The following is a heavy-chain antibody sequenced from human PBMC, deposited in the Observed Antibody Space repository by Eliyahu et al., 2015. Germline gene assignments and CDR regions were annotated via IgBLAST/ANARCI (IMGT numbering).Heavy chain of an antibody. CDR1: GGPXSTHX. V-gene: IGHV4-59*11. Sequence: QVQLQESGPGLVKPSETLXLXCXVSGGPXSTHXWSWXRQTXGKGLEWIAYVYHNGGASYNPSLKTRVRISVDTSKNQFFLNINSVTAADTAVYYCARGGSLDAFDFWGQGTVVTVSS. J-gene: IGHJ3*01. CDR3: ARGGSLDAFDF. CDR2: VYHNGGA. D-gene: IGHD5-12*01.